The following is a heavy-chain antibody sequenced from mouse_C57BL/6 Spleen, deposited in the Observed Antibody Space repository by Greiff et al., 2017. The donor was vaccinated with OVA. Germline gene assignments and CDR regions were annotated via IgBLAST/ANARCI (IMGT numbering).Heavy chain of an antibody. D-gene: IGHD2-5*01. CDR1: GFSLTSYG. J-gene: IGHJ1*03. CDR2: IWRGGST. V-gene: IGHV2-5*01. CDR3: AKAYSNPYWYFDV. Sequence: VQLQQSGPGLVQPSQSLSITCTVSGFSLTSYGVHWVRQSPGKGLEWLGVIWRGGSTDYNAAFMSRLSITKDNSKSQVFFKMNSLQADDTAIYYCAKAYSNPYWYFDVWGTGTTVTVSS.